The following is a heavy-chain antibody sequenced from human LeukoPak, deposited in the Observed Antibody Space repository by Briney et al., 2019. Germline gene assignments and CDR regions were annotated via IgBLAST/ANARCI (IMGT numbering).Heavy chain of an antibody. CDR2: MSSDGRNK. Sequence: GRSLRLSCAASGFTFSKYPLHWVRQAPGKGLEWVAAMSSDGRNKYYADSVKGRFTVSRDNSKNTLYLQMNSLRTEDTAVYYSARAIHDFWSGSFDYWGQGTLVNVSS. D-gene: IGHD3-3*01. J-gene: IGHJ4*02. V-gene: IGHV3-30*01. CDR1: GFTFSKYP. CDR3: ARAIHDFWSGSFDY.